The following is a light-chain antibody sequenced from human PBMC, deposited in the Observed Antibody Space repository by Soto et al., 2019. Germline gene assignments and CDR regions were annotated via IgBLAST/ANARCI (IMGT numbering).Light chain of an antibody. V-gene: IGKV3-20*01. J-gene: IGKJ1*01. CDR1: QTIRSNY. Sequence: ETVLTQSPATLSLSPVERATLSCRASQTIRSNYLAWYRQTPGQAPRLLIYGASNRATGIADRFSGSGSGTDFTLIISRLEPEDFALYYCQQYGSSPWTFGQGTKLEIK. CDR3: QQYGSSPWT. CDR2: GAS.